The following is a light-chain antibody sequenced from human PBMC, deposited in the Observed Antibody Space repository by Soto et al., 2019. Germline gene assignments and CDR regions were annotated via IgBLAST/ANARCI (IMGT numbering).Light chain of an antibody. CDR2: AIS. J-gene: IGKJ2*01. CDR1: QSIPTY. Sequence: DIQMTQSPSSLSASVGDRVTITCRASQSIPTYLNWYQQKPGKATKLLMCAISTLQSGVPSRFGDIGSGTEFALTTSTLQHDDFATYNCQQSYSTPYTVGQVTKVDIK. V-gene: IGKV1-39*01. CDR3: QQSYSTPYT.